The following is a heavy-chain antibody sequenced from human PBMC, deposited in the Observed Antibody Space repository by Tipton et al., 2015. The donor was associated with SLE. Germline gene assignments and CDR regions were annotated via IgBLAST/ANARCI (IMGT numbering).Heavy chain of an antibody. J-gene: IGHJ4*02. CDR1: GFTFSSYG. D-gene: IGHD2-15*01. Sequence: SLRLSCAASGFTFSSYGMHWVRQAPGKGLEWVAFIRYDGSNKYYADSVKGRFTISRDNSKNTVYLQMSSLKADDTALYYCARDKISYCRQSSCYQSTFDYWSQGVLVTVSS. CDR2: IRYDGSNK. V-gene: IGHV3-30*02. CDR3: ARDKISYCRQSSCYQSTFDY.